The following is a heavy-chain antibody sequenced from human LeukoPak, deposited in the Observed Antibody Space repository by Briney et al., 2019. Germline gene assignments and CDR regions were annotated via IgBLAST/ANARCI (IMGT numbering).Heavy chain of an antibody. Sequence: GRSLRLSCAASGFTFSSYGMHWVRQAPGKGLEGVAVISYDGSNKCYADSVKGRFTISRDNSKNTLYLQMNSLRAEDTAVYYCAKDTTCSSTSCLAYYYYGMDVWGKGTTVTVSS. D-gene: IGHD2-2*01. CDR2: ISYDGSNK. V-gene: IGHV3-30*18. CDR3: AKDTTCSSTSCLAYYYYGMDV. CDR1: GFTFSSYG. J-gene: IGHJ6*04.